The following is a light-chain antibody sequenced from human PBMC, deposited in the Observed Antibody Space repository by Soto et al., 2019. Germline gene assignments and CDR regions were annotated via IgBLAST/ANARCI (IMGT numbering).Light chain of an antibody. J-gene: IGKJ4*01. CDR2: GMS. CDR3: QQYDSWPPLT. CDR1: QSISSK. V-gene: IGKV3-15*01. Sequence: EIVMTQSPATLSVSPGERATLSCRASQSISSKLAWYQQKPGQAHRLLIYGMSTRATGDPARFSGSGSGTEFTLTISSLQSEDFAVYYCQQYDSWPPLTFGGETKVEIK.